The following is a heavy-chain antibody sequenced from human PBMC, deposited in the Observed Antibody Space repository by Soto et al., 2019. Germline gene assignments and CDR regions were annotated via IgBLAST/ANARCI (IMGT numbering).Heavy chain of an antibody. CDR3: AGRYCSGGSCYNYYGMDV. CDR1: GFTFSRSS. J-gene: IGHJ6*02. V-gene: IGHV1-58*01. CDR2: IVVGSGKT. Sequence: SVKVSCKASGFTFSRSSVQWVRQARGQRLEWIGWIVVGSGKTNYAQKFQERVTITRDMSTSTAYMELSSLRSEDTAVYYCAGRYCSGGSCYNYYGMDVWGQGTTVTVSS. D-gene: IGHD2-15*01.